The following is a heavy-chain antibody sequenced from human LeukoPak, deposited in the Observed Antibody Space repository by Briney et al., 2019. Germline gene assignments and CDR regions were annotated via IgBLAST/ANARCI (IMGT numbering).Heavy chain of an antibody. Sequence: SETLSLTCTVSGGSINSYFWSWIRQPPGKGLECIGYIYYSGSTNYNPSLKSRVTISVDTSKNQFSLKLSSVTAADTAVYYCARDYKDSSGWYYFDYWGQGTLVTVSS. CDR2: IYYSGST. J-gene: IGHJ4*02. D-gene: IGHD6-19*01. V-gene: IGHV4-59*12. CDR3: ARDYKDSSGWYYFDY. CDR1: GGSINSYF.